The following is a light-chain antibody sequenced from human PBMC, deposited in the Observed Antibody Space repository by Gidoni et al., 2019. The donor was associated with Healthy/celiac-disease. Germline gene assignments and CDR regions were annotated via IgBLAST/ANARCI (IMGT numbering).Light chain of an antibody. CDR2: SDS. Sequence: QSVLTQPPSEPGTPAQPITISCSESTSNIGSNPVNWYQHIPGTSPKLLIYSDSHRPSGVPARFSGSKSGTSASLAISDLQSEDEADYYCATWVDRLNGLTFGGGTKLSVL. J-gene: IGLJ2*01. CDR1: TSNIGSNP. CDR3: ATWVDRLNGLT. V-gene: IGLV1-44*01.